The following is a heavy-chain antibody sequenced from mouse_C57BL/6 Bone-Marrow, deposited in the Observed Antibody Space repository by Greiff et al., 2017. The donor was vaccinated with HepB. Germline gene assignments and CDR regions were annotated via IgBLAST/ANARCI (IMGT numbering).Heavy chain of an antibody. CDR3: TALYDGYEGFAY. CDR1: GFTFSNYW. J-gene: IGHJ3*01. D-gene: IGHD2-3*01. Sequence: EVKLVESGGGLVQPGGSMKLSCVASGFTFSNYWMNWVRQSPEKGLEWVAQIRLKSDNYATHYAESVKGRFTISRDDSKSSVYLQMNNLRAEDTGIYYCTALYDGYEGFAYWGQGTLVTVSA. CDR2: IRLKSDNYAT. V-gene: IGHV6-3*01.